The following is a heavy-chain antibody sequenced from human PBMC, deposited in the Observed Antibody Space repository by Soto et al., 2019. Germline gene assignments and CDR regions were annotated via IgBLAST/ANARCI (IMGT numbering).Heavy chain of an antibody. CDR3: AKDLSRRSSGRDGAFDI. CDR1: GFTFSSYA. D-gene: IGHD3-22*01. V-gene: IGHV3-23*01. CDR2: ISGSGGST. Sequence: PGGSLRLSCAASGFTFSSYAMSWVRQAPGKGLEWVSAISGSGGSTYYADSVKGRFTISRDNSKNTLYLQMNSLRAEDTAVYYCAKDLSRRSSGRDGAFDIWGQGTMVTDS. J-gene: IGHJ3*02.